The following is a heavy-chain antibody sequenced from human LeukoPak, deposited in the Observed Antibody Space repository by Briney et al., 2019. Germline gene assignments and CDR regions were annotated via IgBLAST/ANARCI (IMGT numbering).Heavy chain of an antibody. V-gene: IGHV4-59*04. CDR2: IYYSGST. J-gene: IGHJ6*03. D-gene: IGHD2-2*02. CDR1: GGSISSYY. CDR3: AKIGFAIDDYYYYYMDV. Sequence: SETLSLTCTVSGGSISSYYWSWIRQPPGKGLEWIGYIYYSGSTWYNPSLKSRVTISRDTSKNQFSLTLNSVTAADTAVYYCAKIGFAIDDYYYYYMDVWGKGTTVTVSS.